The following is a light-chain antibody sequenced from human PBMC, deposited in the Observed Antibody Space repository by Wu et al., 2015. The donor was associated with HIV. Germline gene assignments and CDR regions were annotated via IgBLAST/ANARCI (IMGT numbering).Light chain of an antibody. CDR3: QQYGSALPIT. V-gene: IGKV3-20*01. CDR2: GAS. CDR1: QSVSSSF. J-gene: IGKJ5*01. Sequence: EIVLTQSPGTLSLPPGQRATLSCRASQSVSSSFLAWYQQKPGQAPRLLIYGASGRATGIPDRFSGSGSGTDFTLTISRLEPEDFAVYYCQQYGSALPITFGQGTRLEIK.